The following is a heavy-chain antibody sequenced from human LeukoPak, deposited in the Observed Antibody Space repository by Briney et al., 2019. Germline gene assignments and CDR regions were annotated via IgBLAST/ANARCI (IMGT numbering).Heavy chain of an antibody. CDR3: HVITMVREFDY. CDR1: GFTFSSYA. CDR2: ISYDGSNK. V-gene: IGHV3-30*14. D-gene: IGHD3-10*01. Sequence: PGGSLRLSCAASGFTFSSYAMHWVRQAPGKGLEWVAVISYDGSNKYYADSVKGRFTISRDNSKNTLYLQMNSLRAEDTAVYYCHVITMVREFDYWGQGTLVTVSS. J-gene: IGHJ4*02.